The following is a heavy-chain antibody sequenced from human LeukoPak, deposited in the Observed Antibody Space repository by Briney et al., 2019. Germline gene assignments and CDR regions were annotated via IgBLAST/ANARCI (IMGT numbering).Heavy chain of an antibody. D-gene: IGHD2-15*01. J-gene: IGHJ2*01. V-gene: IGHV3-30-3*01. CDR3: ARWSDCSGGSCYSYWYFDL. CDR2: ISYDGSNK. CDR1: GFTFSSYA. Sequence: GGSLRLSCAASGFTFSSYAMHWVRQAPGKGLEWVAVISYDGSNKYYADSVKGRFTISRDNSKNTLYLQMNSLRAEDTAMYYCARWSDCSGGSCYSYWYFDLWGRGTLVTVSS.